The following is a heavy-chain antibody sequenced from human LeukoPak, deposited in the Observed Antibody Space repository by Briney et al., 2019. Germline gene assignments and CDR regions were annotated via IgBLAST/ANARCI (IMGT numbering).Heavy chain of an antibody. V-gene: IGHV4-39*07. J-gene: IGHJ6*03. Sequence: SETLSLTCSVSGGSNSSNTYYWGWIRQPPGQGLEWIGSIYYSGTTSYNPSLKSRLTISTDTSKNQFSLRLSSVTAADTAVYFCARKNDYYYYMDVWGKGTTVTVSS. CDR3: ARKNDYYYYMDV. CDR2: IYYSGTT. CDR1: GGSNSSNTYY. D-gene: IGHD2/OR15-2a*01.